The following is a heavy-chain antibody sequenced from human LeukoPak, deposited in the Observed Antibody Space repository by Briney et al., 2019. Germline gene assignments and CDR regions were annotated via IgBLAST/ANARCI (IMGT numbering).Heavy chain of an antibody. CDR1: GYTFTNYA. J-gene: IGHJ4*02. D-gene: IGHD6-13*01. CDR2: INAGHGNT. CDR3: ARVGFSGSKSFDY. Sequence: ASVKVSCKASGYTFTNYAIHWVRQAPGQRLEWMGWINAGHGNTKYSQEFQDRVTFTRDTSASTAYMELSSPTSEDMAVYYCARVGFSGSKSFDYWGQGTLVTVSS. V-gene: IGHV1-3*03.